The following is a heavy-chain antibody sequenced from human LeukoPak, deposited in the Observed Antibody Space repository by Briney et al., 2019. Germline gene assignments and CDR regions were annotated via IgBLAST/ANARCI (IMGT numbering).Heavy chain of an antibody. CDR2: IHYSGSS. J-gene: IGHJ4*02. V-gene: IGHV4-59*12. CDR1: GGSISGYY. D-gene: IGHD4-17*01. CDR3: ARGSPPYGDYVGSFDY. Sequence: SETLSLTCTVSGGSISGYYWGWIRQPPGKGLDWIGYIHYSGSSKYSPSLKSRVAMSVDTSMNQFSLKLTSVAAADTAVYYCARGSPPYGDYVGSFDYWGQGTLVTVSS.